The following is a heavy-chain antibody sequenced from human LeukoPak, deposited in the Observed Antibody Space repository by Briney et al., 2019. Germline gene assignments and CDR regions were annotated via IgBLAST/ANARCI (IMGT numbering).Heavy chain of an antibody. D-gene: IGHD6-19*01. CDR3: ARDIPVAGTFDY. V-gene: IGHV4-39*02. CDR2: IYYSGST. CDR1: GGSISSSGYY. J-gene: IGHJ4*02. Sequence: SETLSLTCTVSGGSISSSGYYWGWIRQPPGKGLEWIGNIYYSGSTYYNPSLKSRVTISVDTSKNHFSLKLNSVTAADTALYYCARDIPVAGTFDYWGQGTLVTVSS.